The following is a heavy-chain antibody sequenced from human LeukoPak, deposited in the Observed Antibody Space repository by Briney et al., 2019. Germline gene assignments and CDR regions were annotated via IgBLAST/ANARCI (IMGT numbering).Heavy chain of an antibody. Sequence: ASVKVSCKASGYTFTGYYMHWVRQAPGQGLEWMGWINPNSGDTNYAQKFQGRVTMTRDTSISTAYMELSRLRSDDTAVYYCARARSVAVAGTDRYFDYWGQGTLVTVSS. CDR1: GYTFTGYY. J-gene: IGHJ4*02. CDR2: INPNSGDT. CDR3: ARARSVAVAGTDRYFDY. V-gene: IGHV1-2*02. D-gene: IGHD6-19*01.